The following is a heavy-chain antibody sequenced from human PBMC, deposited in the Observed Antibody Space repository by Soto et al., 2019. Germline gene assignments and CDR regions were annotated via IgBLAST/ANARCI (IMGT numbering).Heavy chain of an antibody. Sequence: SLRLSCAASGFTFSSYGMHWVRQAPGKGLEWVAIISYDGSNKYYADSVKGRFTISRDNSKNTLYLQMDSLRAEDTAVYYCAKERYYHGSGSYYNYFDSWGQGALVTVSS. V-gene: IGHV3-30*18. J-gene: IGHJ4*02. D-gene: IGHD3-10*01. CDR2: ISYDGSNK. CDR3: AKERYYHGSGSYYNYFDS. CDR1: GFTFSSYG.